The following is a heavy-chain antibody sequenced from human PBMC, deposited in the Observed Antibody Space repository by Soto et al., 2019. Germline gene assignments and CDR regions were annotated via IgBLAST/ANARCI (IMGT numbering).Heavy chain of an antibody. Sequence: QVQLQESGPGLVKPSETLSLTCTVSGGSISGYYWSWIRQPPGKGLEWIGYIYYSGTTNYDPSLKCRVTMSVDTSKNQFSLKLSSVTAADTAVYYCARLTGGTYLSFYYYIGVWGKGTTVTVSS. CDR3: ARLTGGTYLSFYYYIGV. V-gene: IGHV4-59*01. CDR1: GGSISGYY. D-gene: IGHD2-8*02. CDR2: IYYSGTT. J-gene: IGHJ6*03.